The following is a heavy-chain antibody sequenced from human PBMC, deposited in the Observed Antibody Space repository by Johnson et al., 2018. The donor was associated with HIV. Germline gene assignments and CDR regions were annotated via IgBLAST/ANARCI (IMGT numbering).Heavy chain of an antibody. Sequence: QVQLVESGGGLIQPGGSLRLSCAASGFTFSSYGMHWVRQAPGKGLEWVAVIWYDGSNKYYAASVKGRFTISRDNSKNTLYLQMNSLRAEDTAVYYCARVQWLILDAFDMWGQGTMVTVSS. D-gene: IGHD6-19*01. CDR3: ARVQWLILDAFDM. CDR1: GFTFSSYG. CDR2: IWYDGSNK. V-gene: IGHV3-30*19. J-gene: IGHJ3*02.